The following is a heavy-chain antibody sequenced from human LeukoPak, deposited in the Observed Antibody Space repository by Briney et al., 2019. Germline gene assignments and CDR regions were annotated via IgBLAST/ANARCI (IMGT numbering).Heavy chain of an antibody. J-gene: IGHJ4*02. D-gene: IGHD2/OR15-2a*01. CDR2: INSDGSWT. CDR1: GNYW. V-gene: IGHV3-74*01. Sequence: GGSLRLSCAASGNYWMHWVRQAPGKGLVWVSHINSDGSWTSYADSVKGRFTISKDNAKNTVYLQTNSLRAEDTAVYYCVSFYETYWGRGTLVTVSS. CDR3: VSFYETY.